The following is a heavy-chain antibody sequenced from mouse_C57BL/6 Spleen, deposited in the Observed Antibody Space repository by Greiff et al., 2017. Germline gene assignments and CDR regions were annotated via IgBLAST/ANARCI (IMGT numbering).Heavy chain of an antibody. CDR1: GFTFSDYG. Sequence: EVKLVESGGGLVKPGGSLKLSCAASGFTFSDYGMHWVRQAPEKGLEWVAYISSGSSTIYYADTVKGRFTISRDNAKNTLFLQMTSLRSEDTAMYYCARGYYGSIYAMGYWGQGTSVTVAS. D-gene: IGHD1-1*01. CDR3: ARGYYGSIYAMGY. CDR2: ISSGSSTI. J-gene: IGHJ4*01. V-gene: IGHV5-17*01.